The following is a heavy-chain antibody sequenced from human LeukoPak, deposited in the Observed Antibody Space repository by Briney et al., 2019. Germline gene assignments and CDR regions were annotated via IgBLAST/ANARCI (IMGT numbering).Heavy chain of an antibody. J-gene: IGHJ4*02. CDR2: IYYSGST. CDR3: ARGYSSSWYYDY. CDR1: GGSISSSSYY. D-gene: IGHD6-13*01. V-gene: IGHV4-39*07. Sequence: PSETLSLTCTVSGGSISSSSYYWGWIRQPPGKGLEWIGSIYYSGSTYYNPSLKSRVTISVDTSKNRFSLKLSSVTAADTAVYYCARGYSSSWYYDYWGQGTLVTVSS.